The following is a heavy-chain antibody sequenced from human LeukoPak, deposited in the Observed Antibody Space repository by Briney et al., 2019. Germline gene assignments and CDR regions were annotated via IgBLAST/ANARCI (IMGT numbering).Heavy chain of an antibody. J-gene: IGHJ5*02. V-gene: IGHV1-18*01. D-gene: IGHD3-10*01. CDR1: GYTFTSYG. CDR2: ISAYNGNT. CDR3: ARDSGFTYCYGSGSNTLYNWFDP. Sequence: ASVKVSCKGSGYTFTSYGISWVRQAPGQGLEWRGWISAYNGNTNYAQKLQGRVTMTTDTYTRTAYMELRRGRAEETAGYYRARDSGFTYCYGSGSNTLYNWFDPWGQGTLVTVSS.